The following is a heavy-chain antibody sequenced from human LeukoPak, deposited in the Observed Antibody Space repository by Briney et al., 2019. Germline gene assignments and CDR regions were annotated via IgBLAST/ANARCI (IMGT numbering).Heavy chain of an antibody. CDR2: IYYSGST. Sequence: SETLSLTCTVSGGSISSGGYYWGWIRQHPGKGLEWIGYIYYSGSTYYNPSLKSQVTISVNTSKTQFSLKLSSVPDADTAIYYSARRYCSSTSCYDAFDIWGQGTMVTVSS. CDR3: ARRYCSSTSCYDAFDI. V-gene: IGHV4-31*01. J-gene: IGHJ3*02. D-gene: IGHD2-2*01. CDR1: GGSISSGGYY.